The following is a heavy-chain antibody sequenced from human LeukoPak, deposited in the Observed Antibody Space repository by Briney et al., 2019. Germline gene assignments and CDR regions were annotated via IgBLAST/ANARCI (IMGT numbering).Heavy chain of an antibody. CDR1: GYTFTSYD. CDR3: ARGRFDWLLEADY. J-gene: IGHJ4*02. D-gene: IGHD3-9*01. Sequence: GASVKVSCKASGYTFTSYDINWVRQATGQGLEWMGWMNPNSGNTGYAQKFQGRVTMTRDTSISTAYMELSSLRSEDTAVYYCARGRFDWLLEADYWGQGTLVTVSP. V-gene: IGHV1-8*01. CDR2: MNPNSGNT.